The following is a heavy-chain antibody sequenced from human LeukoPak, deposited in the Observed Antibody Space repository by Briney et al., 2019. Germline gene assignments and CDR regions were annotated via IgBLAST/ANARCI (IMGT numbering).Heavy chain of an antibody. D-gene: IGHD4/OR15-4a*01. Sequence: GGSLRLSCAASGFTFSSYSMNWVRQAPGKGLEWVSSISSSSSYIYYADSVKGRFTISRDNAKNSLYLQMSSLRAEDTAVYYFARGGRGASFDYGGQGTLVTVSS. J-gene: IGHJ4*02. CDR3: ARGGRGASFDY. V-gene: IGHV3-21*01. CDR1: GFTFSSYS. CDR2: ISSSSSYI.